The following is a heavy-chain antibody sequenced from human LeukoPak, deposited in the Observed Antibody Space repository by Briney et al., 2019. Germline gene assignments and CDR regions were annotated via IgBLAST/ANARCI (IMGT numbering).Heavy chain of an antibody. V-gene: IGHV3-30*02. CDR1: GFTFSSYG. Sequence: GGSLRLSCAASGFTFSSYGMHWVRQAPDKGLEWVAFIRYDGSNKYYADSVKGRFTISRDNSKNTLYLQMNSLRAEDTAVYYCAKDQGGIAVAGISYWGQGTLVTVSS. D-gene: IGHD6-19*01. J-gene: IGHJ4*02. CDR3: AKDQGGIAVAGISY. CDR2: IRYDGSNK.